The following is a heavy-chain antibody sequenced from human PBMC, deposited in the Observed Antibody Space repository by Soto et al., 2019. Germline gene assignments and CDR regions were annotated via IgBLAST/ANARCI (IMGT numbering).Heavy chain of an antibody. CDR1: GFTFTSSA. J-gene: IGHJ4*02. CDR2: IVVGSGNT. D-gene: IGHD3-16*02. Sequence: GASVKVSCKASGFTFTSSAMQWVRQARGQRLEWIGWIVVGSGNTNYAQKFQERVTITRDMSTSTAYMELSSLRSEDTAVYYCAAGSYYDYIWGCYRYTAFDYWGQGTLVTVSS. CDR3: AAGSYYDYIWGCYRYTAFDY. V-gene: IGHV1-58*02.